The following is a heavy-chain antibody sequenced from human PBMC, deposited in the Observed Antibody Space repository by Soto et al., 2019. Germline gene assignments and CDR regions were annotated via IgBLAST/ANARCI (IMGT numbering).Heavy chain of an antibody. D-gene: IGHD3-10*01. CDR3: ARGRSDSAGSSFGRRMDV. CDR1: GEALGSGQSY. J-gene: IGHJ6*02. Sequence: QVQLQESGPGLVKSSETLSLICFVSGEALGSGQSYWNWIRQAPGKGLEWIGQNFVTGATKYSASLKSRVTMSGDTSKGQIPLTLTSVTAADSATYFCARGRSDSAGSSFGRRMDVWGQGTTVTVSS. CDR2: NFVTGAT. V-gene: IGHV4-61*01.